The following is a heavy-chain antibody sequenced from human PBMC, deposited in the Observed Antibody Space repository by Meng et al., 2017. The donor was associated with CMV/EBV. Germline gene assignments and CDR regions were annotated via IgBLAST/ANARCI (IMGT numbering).Heavy chain of an antibody. J-gene: IGHJ4*02. CDR1: GASISSYY. V-gene: IGHV4-4*07. CDR2: IYTSGST. CDR3: ARGGLYYYDSSGHFDY. D-gene: IGHD3-22*01. Sequence: VTRQESGPGLAKPSEPLSLTATVSGASISSYYWSWIRQPAGKGLEWIGRIYTSGSTNYNPSLKSRVTMSVDTSKNQFSLKLSSVTAADTAVYYCARGGLYYYDSSGHFDYWGQGTLVTVSS.